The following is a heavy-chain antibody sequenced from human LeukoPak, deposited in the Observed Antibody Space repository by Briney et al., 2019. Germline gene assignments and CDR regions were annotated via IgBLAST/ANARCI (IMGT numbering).Heavy chain of an antibody. CDR3: AKDNRLLWFGELSN. J-gene: IGHJ4*02. CDR2: IRYDGSNK. CDR1: GFTFSSYG. D-gene: IGHD3-10*01. Sequence: GGSLRLSCAASGFTFSSYGMHWVRQAPGKGLEWVAFIRYDGSNKYYADSVKGRFTISRDNSKNTLYLQMNSLRAEDTAVYYCAKDNRLLWFGELSNWGQGTLVTVSS. V-gene: IGHV3-30*02.